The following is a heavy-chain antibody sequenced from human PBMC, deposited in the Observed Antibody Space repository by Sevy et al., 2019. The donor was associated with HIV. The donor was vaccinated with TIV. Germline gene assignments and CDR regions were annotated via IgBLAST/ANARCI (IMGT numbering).Heavy chain of an antibody. CDR1: GGIFRTYG. CDR2: IIPIIGTT. CDR3: ARGGGNGWYYFDY. D-gene: IGHD6-19*01. Sequence: ASVKVSCKASGGIFRTYGISWVRQAPGQGPEWVGGIIPIIGTTNYAQKFQGRVTISADEYTKTVHMELSSLRSEDTGVYYCARGGGNGWYYFDYWGQETLVTVSS. J-gene: IGHJ4*02. V-gene: IGHV1-69*13.